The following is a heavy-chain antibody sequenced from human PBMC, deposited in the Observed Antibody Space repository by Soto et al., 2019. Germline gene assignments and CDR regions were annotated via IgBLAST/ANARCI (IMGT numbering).Heavy chain of an antibody. J-gene: IGHJ6*02. CDR1: GFTFSSYA. V-gene: IGHV3-30-3*01. D-gene: IGHD3-9*01. Sequence: GSLRLSCAASGFTFSSYAMHWVRQAPGTGLEWVAVISYDGSNKYYADSVKGRFTISRDNSKNTLYLQMNSLRAEDTAVYYCARTYDILTGYYAYYYYYGMDVWGQGTTVTVXS. CDR2: ISYDGSNK. CDR3: ARTYDILTGYYAYYYYYGMDV.